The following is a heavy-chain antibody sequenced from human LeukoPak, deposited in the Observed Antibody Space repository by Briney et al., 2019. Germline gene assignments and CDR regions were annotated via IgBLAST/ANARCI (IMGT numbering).Heavy chain of an antibody. CDR2: VHHSGTI. CDR3: ARGEDSASWLVDY. CDR1: GGSISSSNW. D-gene: IGHD6-13*01. Sequence: PSETLSLTCAVSGGSISSSNWWIWVRQPPGKGLEWIGEVHHSGTINHNPSLKSRVTISVDKSKNQFSLKVSSVTAADTAVYYCARGEDSASWLVDYWGQGTLVTVSS. V-gene: IGHV4-4*02. J-gene: IGHJ4*02.